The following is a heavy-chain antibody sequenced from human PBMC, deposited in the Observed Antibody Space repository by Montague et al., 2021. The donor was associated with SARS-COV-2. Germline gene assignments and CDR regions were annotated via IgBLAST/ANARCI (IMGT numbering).Heavy chain of an antibody. D-gene: IGHD3-10*01. CDR3: ARHITGSGNAFDI. J-gene: IGHJ3*02. Sequence: SETLSLTCAVSGGSVSSRSYYWGWSRQPPGKGLEWIGSIYYTGSTYYNPSLRSRVTISVDTSKNQFSLKLSSVTAADTAVYYCARHITGSGNAFDIWGQGTMVTVSS. CDR2: IYYTGST. CDR1: GGSVSSRSYY. V-gene: IGHV4-39*01.